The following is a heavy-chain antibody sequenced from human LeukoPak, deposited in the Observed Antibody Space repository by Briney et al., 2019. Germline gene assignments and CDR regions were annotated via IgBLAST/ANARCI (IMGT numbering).Heavy chain of an antibody. CDR2: SYYSGST. CDR3: ARQHRHSYNEVTHFDS. D-gene: IGHD3-10*01. J-gene: IGHJ4*02. V-gene: IGHV4-39*02. Sequence: SETLSLTCTVSGVSITSRNYYWGWIRQSPGTGLEWIASSYYSGSTYYSASLQSRVSISVDASKNHFSLRLTAVTAADTGVYFCARQHRHSYNEVTHFDSWGQGTLVTVSS. CDR1: GVSITSRNYY.